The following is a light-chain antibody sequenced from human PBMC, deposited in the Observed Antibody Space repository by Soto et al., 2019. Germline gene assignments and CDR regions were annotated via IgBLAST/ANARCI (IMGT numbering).Light chain of an antibody. Sequence: EIVMTQSPVTLSVSPGERATLSCRASQSVSSNLAWYQQKPGQAPRLLIYGVSTRATGIPDRFSGSGSGTDFTLTISRLEPEDSARYSCQQYDTSPPTFGQGTKVDIK. CDR1: QSVSSN. CDR2: GVS. CDR3: QQYDTSPPT. V-gene: IGKV3D-15*01. J-gene: IGKJ1*01.